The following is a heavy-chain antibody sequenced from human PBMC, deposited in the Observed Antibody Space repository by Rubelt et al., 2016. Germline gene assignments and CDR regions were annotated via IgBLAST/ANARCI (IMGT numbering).Heavy chain of an antibody. CDR3: AIRSIAARHYRDY. CDR2: INHSGST. Sequence: QVQLQQWGAGLLKPSETLSLTCAVYGGSFSGYYWSWIRQPPGKGLEWIGEINHSGSTNYNPSPSSRVTISVDTSKNQLSLKLSSVTAADTAVYYLAIRSIAARHYRDYWGQGTLVTVSS. J-gene: IGHJ4*02. D-gene: IGHD6-6*01. V-gene: IGHV4-34*01. CDR1: GGSFSGYY.